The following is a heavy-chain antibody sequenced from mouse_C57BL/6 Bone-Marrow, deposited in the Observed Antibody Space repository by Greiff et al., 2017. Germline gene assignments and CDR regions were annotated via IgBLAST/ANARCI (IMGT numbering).Heavy chain of an antibody. J-gene: IGHJ2*01. CDR3: TRLGGSGYGY. D-gene: IGHD3-2*02. CDR1: GYTFTDYE. Sequence: QVHLKQSGAELVRPGASVTLSCKASGYTFTDYEMHWVKQTPVHGLEWIGAIDPETGGTAYNQKFKGKAILTADKSSSTAYMELRSLTSEDSAVYYCTRLGGSGYGYWGQGTTLTVSS. V-gene: IGHV1-15*01. CDR2: IDPETGGT.